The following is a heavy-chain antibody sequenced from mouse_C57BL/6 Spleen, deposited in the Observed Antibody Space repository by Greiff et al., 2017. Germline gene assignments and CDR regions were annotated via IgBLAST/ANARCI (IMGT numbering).Heavy chain of an antibody. CDR2: INYDGSST. D-gene: IGHD2-4*01. CDR1: GFTFSDYY. CDR3: ARGYDYGVGYYFDY. V-gene: IGHV5-16*01. J-gene: IGHJ2*01. Sequence: EVQVVESEGGLVQPGSSMKLSCTASGFTFSDYYMAWVRQVPEKGLEWVANINYDGSSTYYLDSLKSRFIISRDNAKIILYLHMSSLQSEYTATYYCARGYDYGVGYYFDYWGQGTTLTVAS.